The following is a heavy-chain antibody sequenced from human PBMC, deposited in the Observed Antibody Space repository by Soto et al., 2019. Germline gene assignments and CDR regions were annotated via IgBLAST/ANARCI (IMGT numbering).Heavy chain of an antibody. CDR1: GGTFNTLS. CDR2: IIPLFDST. Sequence: QVLLVQSGAEGKRPGSSAKVSCKPSGGTFNTLSINWVRQAPGQGLEWVGAIIPLFDSTNYAQKFQDRVTITADKSMDTAYLELNILRSDDTAVYYCTTRDQGRFDHWGQGTPLTVSS. CDR3: TTRDQGRFDH. J-gene: IGHJ4*02. V-gene: IGHV1-69*06.